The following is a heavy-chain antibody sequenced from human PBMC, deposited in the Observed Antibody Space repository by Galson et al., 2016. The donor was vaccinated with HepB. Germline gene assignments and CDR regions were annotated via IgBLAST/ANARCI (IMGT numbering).Heavy chain of an antibody. CDR1: GFTFTDYF. D-gene: IGHD4-11*01. J-gene: IGHJ4*02. CDR3: ARGTIENDYRYCDY. V-gene: IGHV3-7*04. Sequence: SLRLSCAASGFTFTDYFMSWVRQAPGKGLEWVANINQAGSGYRYMDSVKGRFTISRDNAKNSLYLQMNSRRAEDTAVYYCARGTIENDYRYCDYWGPGTLVTVSS. CDR2: INQAGSGY.